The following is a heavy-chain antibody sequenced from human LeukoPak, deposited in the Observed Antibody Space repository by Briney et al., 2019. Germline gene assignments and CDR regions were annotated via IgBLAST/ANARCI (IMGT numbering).Heavy chain of an antibody. D-gene: IGHD3-10*01. J-gene: IGHJ5*02. Sequence: AASVKVSCKASGYTFTGYYIHWVRQAPGQGLEWMGWINPNSGGTNYAQKFQGRVTMTRDTSISTAYMELSRLRSDDTAVYYCARVALGYGSGSRFMFDPWGQGTLVTVSS. V-gene: IGHV1-2*02. CDR1: GYTFTGYY. CDR2: INPNSGGT. CDR3: ARVALGYGSGSRFMFDP.